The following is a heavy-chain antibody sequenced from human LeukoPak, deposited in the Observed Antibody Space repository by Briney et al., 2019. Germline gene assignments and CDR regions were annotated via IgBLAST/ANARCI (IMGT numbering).Heavy chain of an antibody. V-gene: IGHV4-39*07. CDR3: ARLGVVGIDQNWFDP. D-gene: IGHD2-2*01. CDR1: GGSISSSDYY. J-gene: IGHJ5*02. CDR2: FYHSGSI. Sequence: SETLSLTCTVSGGSISSSDYYWGWVRQPPGTGLEWIGSFYHSGSIYYNSSLKSRLIISVDTSKNQFSLRLSSVTAADTAVYYCARLGVVGIDQNWFDPWGQGTLVTVSS.